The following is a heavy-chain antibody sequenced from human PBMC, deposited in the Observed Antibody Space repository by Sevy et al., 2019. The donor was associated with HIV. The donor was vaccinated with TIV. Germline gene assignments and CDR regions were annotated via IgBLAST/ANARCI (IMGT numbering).Heavy chain of an antibody. CDR1: GFSFSSYG. Sequence: GGSLRLSCVASGFSFSSYGIHWVRQAPGKGLEWVSAISGSGGSTYYADSVKGRFTISRDNSKNTLYLQMNSLRAEDTAVYYCAKRPNIVVVPVGMDVWGQGTTVTVSS. V-gene: IGHV3-23*01. CDR3: AKRPNIVVVPVGMDV. D-gene: IGHD2-2*01. J-gene: IGHJ6*02. CDR2: ISGSGGST.